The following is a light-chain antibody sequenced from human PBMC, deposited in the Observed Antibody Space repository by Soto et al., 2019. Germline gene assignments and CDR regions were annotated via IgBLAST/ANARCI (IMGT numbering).Light chain of an antibody. Sequence: QSALTQPRSVSGSPGQSVTISCTGTSSDVGGYNYVSWYQQHPGKAPKLMIYYVSKRPSGVPDRFSGSKSGNTASLTISGLQAEDEADYYCSSYAGSYTWVFGGGTKVTV. CDR1: SSDVGGYNY. V-gene: IGLV2-11*01. J-gene: IGLJ3*02. CDR3: SSYAGSYTWV. CDR2: YVS.